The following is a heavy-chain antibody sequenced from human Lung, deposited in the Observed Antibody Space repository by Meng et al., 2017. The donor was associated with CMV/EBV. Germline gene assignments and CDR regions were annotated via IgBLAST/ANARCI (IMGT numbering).Heavy chain of an antibody. CDR2: IKGDGSHT. CDR1: GFTFSDYW. CDR3: VRDGHSWNFDY. V-gene: IGHV3-74*01. J-gene: IGHJ4*02. Sequence: SCTASGFTFSDYWMHWVRQTPGKGLLWVSRIKGDGSHTIYGDSVKGRFTISRDNAKNTLYLQMNTLRVEDTAVYYCVRDGHSWNFDYWGQGSLVNGAS. D-gene: IGHD6-13*01.